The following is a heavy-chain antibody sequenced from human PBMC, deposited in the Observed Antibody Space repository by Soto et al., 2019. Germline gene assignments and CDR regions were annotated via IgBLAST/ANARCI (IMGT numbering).Heavy chain of an antibody. V-gene: IGHV3-30-3*01. CDR1: GFTFSSYA. CDR3: ARGPKYCSSTSCYRGPLDP. CDR2: ISYDGSNK. J-gene: IGHJ5*02. D-gene: IGHD2-2*02. Sequence: QVQLVESGGGVVQPGRSLRLSCAASGFTFSSYAMHWVRQAPGKGLEWVAVISYDGSNKYYADSVKGRFTISRDNSKNTLYLQMNSLRAEDTAVYYCARGPKYCSSTSCYRGPLDPWGQGTLVTVSS.